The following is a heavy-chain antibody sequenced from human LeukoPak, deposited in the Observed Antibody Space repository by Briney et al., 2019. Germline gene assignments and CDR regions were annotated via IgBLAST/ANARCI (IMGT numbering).Heavy chain of an antibody. Sequence: SETLSLTCAVYGGSFSAYSWTWIRQPPGKGLEWIGEINHSGGTNHNPSLKSRVSISRDSSKNQIFLKLRSVTAADAAVYYCAGTQAGAAFEIWSQGTMVTVSS. CDR3: AGTQAGAAFEI. V-gene: IGHV4-34*01. CDR1: GGSFSAYS. J-gene: IGHJ3*02. CDR2: INHSGGT. D-gene: IGHD6-13*01.